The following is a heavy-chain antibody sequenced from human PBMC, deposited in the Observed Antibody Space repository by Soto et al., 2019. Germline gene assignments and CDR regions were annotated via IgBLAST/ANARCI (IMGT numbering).Heavy chain of an antibody. CDR3: ASLIAAAGPPHSPRYYYGMDV. CDR1: GGTFSSYA. V-gene: IGHV1-69*12. D-gene: IGHD6-13*01. J-gene: IGHJ6*02. Sequence: QVLLVQSGAEVKKPGSSVKVSCKASGGTFSSYAISWVRQAPGQGLEWMGGIIPIFGTADYAQKFQGRVTITADESTSTAYMELSSLRSEDTAVYYCASLIAAAGPPHSPRYYYGMDVWGQGTTVTVSS. CDR2: IIPIFGTA.